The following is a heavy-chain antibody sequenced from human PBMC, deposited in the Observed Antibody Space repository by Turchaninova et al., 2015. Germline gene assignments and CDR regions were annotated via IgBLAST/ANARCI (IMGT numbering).Heavy chain of an antibody. CDR2: ISDDGSNK. CDR1: GFTISSYG. J-gene: IGHJ6*02. CDR3: AKDGSGGGDYHV. V-gene: IGHV3-30*18. D-gene: IGHD4-17*01. Sequence: GRALEPACAASGFTISSYGMHWVRKAPGKGLEWVAVISDDGSNKYYADSVKGRFTISRDNSKNTLYLQMNSLRAEDTAVYYCAKDGSGGGDYHVWGQGTTVTVSS.